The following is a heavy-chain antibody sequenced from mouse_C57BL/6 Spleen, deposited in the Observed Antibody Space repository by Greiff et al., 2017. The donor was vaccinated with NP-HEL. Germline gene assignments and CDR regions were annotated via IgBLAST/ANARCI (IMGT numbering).Heavy chain of an antibody. CDR1: GYTFTSYW. D-gene: IGHD1-1*01. CDR3: ARNYYYGSSHVPFDY. Sequence: QVQLQQPGAELVMPGASVKLSCKASGYTFTSYWMHWVKQRPGQGPEWIGEIDPSDSYTNYNQKFKGKSTLTVDKSSSTAYMQLSSLTSEDSAVYYFARNYYYGSSHVPFDYWGQGTTLTVSS. CDR2: IDPSDSYT. V-gene: IGHV1-69*01. J-gene: IGHJ2*01.